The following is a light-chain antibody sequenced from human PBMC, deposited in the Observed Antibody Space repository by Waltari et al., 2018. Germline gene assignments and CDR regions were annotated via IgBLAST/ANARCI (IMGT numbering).Light chain of an antibody. V-gene: IGLV1-40*01. J-gene: IGLJ3*02. CDR2: GNT. CDR3: QSYDRSLTGSWV. CDR1: DSNIGAGYD. Sequence: VSVAPGQRVTISCTGSDSNIGAGYDVHWYQQLPGTAPKLLIYGNTNRPSGVPDRFSGSKSGTSGSLAITGLQAEDEAYYYCQSYDRSLTGSWVFGGGTKL.